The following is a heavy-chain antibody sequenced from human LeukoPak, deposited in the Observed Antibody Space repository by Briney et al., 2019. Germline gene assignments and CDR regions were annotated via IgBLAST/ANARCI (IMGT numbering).Heavy chain of an antibody. D-gene: IGHD3-22*01. V-gene: IGHV1-46*01. J-gene: IGHJ3*02. CDR3: ARVGHYYDSSGDGAFDI. CDR1: GYTFTSYY. Sequence: ASVKVSCKASGYTFTSYYMHWVRQAPGQGLEWMGIINPSGGSTSYAQKFQGRVTMTRDMSTSTVYMELSSLRSEDTAVYYCARVGHYYDSSGDGAFDIWGQGTMVTVSS. CDR2: INPSGGST.